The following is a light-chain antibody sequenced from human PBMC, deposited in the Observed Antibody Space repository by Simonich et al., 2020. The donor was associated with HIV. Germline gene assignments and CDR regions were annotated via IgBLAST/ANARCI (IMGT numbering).Light chain of an antibody. CDR2: DVS. CDR1: SSDVGGYNY. Sequence: QSALTQPASVSGSPGPSITISCTGTSSDVGGYNYVSWYQQHPDKAPKLMIYDVSKRPSGVSNRFSGSKSGNTASLTISGLQAEDEADYYCCSYTSSRTYVFGTGTKVTVL. V-gene: IGLV2-14*01. CDR3: CSYTSSRTYV. J-gene: IGLJ1*01.